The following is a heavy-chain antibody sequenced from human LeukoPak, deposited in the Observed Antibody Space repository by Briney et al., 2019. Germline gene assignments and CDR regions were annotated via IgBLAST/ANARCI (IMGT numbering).Heavy chain of an antibody. Sequence: GGSLRLSCAASGFTFSSYAMSWVRQAPGKGLEWVSCIRDTGAGTYYADSVKGRFTISRDNSKNTLYLQMHSLRAEDTAVYYCANRRDGFDIWGQGTMVTVSS. CDR3: ANRRDGFDI. D-gene: IGHD5-24*01. CDR1: GFTFSSYA. V-gene: IGHV3-23*01. J-gene: IGHJ3*02. CDR2: IRDTGAGT.